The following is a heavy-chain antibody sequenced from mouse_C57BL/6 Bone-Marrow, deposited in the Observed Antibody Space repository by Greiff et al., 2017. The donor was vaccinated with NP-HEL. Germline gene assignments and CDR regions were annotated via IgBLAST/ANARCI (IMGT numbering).Heavy chain of an antibody. D-gene: IGHD1-1*01. CDR1: GYTFTSYT. V-gene: IGHV1-4*01. Sequence: QVQLQQSGAELARPGASVKMSCKASGYTFTSYTMHWGKQRPGQGLEWIGYINPSSGYTQYNQKFKDKATLTADKSSSTAYMQLSSLTSEDSAGYYCARGHFITTVVAQYYYAMDYWGQGTSVTVSS. CDR2: INPSSGYT. CDR3: ARGHFITTVVAQYYYAMDY. J-gene: IGHJ4*01.